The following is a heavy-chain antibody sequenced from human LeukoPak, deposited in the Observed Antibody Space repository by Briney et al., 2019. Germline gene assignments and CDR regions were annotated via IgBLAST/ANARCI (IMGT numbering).Heavy chain of an antibody. Sequence: ASVKVSCKASGYTFTSFGFSWLRQAPGQGLEWVGGIISLLQTPNYAQQFQGKVTITTDDSTSTAYMELSGLRSEDTAVYYCARGALVGSTPLYSDAFDVWGQGTRVIVSS. CDR1: GYTFTSFG. V-gene: IGHV1-69*05. CDR2: IISLLQTP. J-gene: IGHJ3*01. D-gene: IGHD1-26*01. CDR3: ARGALVGSTPLYSDAFDV.